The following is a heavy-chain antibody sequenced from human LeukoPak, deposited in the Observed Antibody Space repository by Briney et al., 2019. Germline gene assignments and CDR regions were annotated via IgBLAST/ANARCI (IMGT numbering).Heavy chain of an antibody. D-gene: IGHD2-2*01. CDR3: ARAPHDIMEYQPLSRYNWFDP. Sequence: SVKVSCKASGGTFSSYAISWVRQAPGQGLEWMGGIIPLFDTANIAQQFQGRVTITADKSTSTAYMELSSLRSEDTAVYYCARAPHDIMEYQPLSRYNWFDPWGQGTLVTVSS. V-gene: IGHV1-69*06. CDR1: GGTFSSYA. J-gene: IGHJ5*02. CDR2: IIPLFDTA.